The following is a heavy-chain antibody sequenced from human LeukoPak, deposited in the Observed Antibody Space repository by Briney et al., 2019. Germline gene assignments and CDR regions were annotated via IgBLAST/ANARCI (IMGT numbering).Heavy chain of an antibody. D-gene: IGHD1-26*01. V-gene: IGHV3-21*01. CDR1: GFTFSSYT. Sequence: GGSLRLSCAASGFTFSSYTMNWVRQAPGKGLEWVSLISSSSSHIHYADSVRGRFTISRDNAKNSLYLQMNSLRAEDTAVYYCARDPYSGSYGNYYYYFMDVWGKGTTVTISS. CDR2: ISSSSSHI. J-gene: IGHJ6*03. CDR3: ARDPYSGSYGNYYYYFMDV.